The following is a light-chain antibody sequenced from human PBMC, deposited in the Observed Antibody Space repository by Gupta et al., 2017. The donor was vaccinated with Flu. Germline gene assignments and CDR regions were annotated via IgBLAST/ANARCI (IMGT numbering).Light chain of an antibody. Sequence: IVMTQSPATLSLSPGERATLSCRASQSVSSDLAWYQQKFGQAPRLLIYGASTRDTGVPARFSGSGSGTDFTLTISSLQSEDFALYYCQHYHNWPPRTFGQGTKVEV. CDR1: QSVSSD. CDR2: GAS. V-gene: IGKV3-15*01. J-gene: IGKJ1*01. CDR3: QHYHNWPPRT.